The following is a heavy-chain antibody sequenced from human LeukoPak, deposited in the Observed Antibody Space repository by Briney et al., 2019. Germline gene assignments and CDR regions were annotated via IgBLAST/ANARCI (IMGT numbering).Heavy chain of an antibody. CDR1: GFTFSSYS. CDR3: AREEGLAVAPQYGMDV. CDR2: ISSSSSTI. D-gene: IGHD6-19*01. J-gene: IGHJ6*02. V-gene: IGHV3-48*01. Sequence: GGSLRLSCAASGFTFSSYSMNWVRQAPGKGLEWVSYISSSSSTIYYADSVKGRFTISRDNAKNSLYLQMNSLRAEDTAVYYCAREEGLAVAPQYGMDVWGQGTTVTVS.